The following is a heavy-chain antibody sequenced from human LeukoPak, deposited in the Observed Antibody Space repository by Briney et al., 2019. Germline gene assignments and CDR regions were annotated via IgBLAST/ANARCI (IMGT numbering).Heavy chain of an antibody. CDR3: AREQNVIIVPVAIPNSFDL. Sequence: PSETLSLTCTVSGDSISSGTYYWTWIRQPAGKGLEWIGRISRSGSTNYNPSLKRRVTISVDTSKNQFSLELRSVAAADTAVYYCAREQNVIIVPVAIPNSFDLWGQGTLVTVSS. CDR2: ISRSGST. J-gene: IGHJ5*02. V-gene: IGHV4-61*02. CDR1: GDSISSGTYY. D-gene: IGHD2-2*01.